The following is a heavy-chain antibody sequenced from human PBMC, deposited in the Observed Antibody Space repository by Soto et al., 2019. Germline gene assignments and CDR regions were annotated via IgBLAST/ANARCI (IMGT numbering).Heavy chain of an antibody. J-gene: IGHJ6*02. CDR1: GDSISRNGYF. Sequence: SETLSLTCSVSGDSISRNGYFWTWIRQHPGKGLEWIGYIYYDGRSYYTPSLKSRVIISVDTSKNQFSLNLTAVTAADTAVYYCARGTMLRGPGYYSAMDVWGQGTTVTVSS. CDR2: IYYDGRS. D-gene: IGHD3-10*01. CDR3: ARGTMLRGPGYYSAMDV. V-gene: IGHV4-31*03.